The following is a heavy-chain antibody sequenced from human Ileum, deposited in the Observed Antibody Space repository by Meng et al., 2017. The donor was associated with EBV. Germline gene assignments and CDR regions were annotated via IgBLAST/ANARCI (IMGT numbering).Heavy chain of an antibody. Sequence: VQLSGSGPGLVKPSETLSLTCTVSGGSVSGAHSFWTWIRQPPGKGLEWIGYMSYSGSTNYSPPLESRVTISVDTSKNQFSLKLSSVTAADTAVYYCAGDPHSGSPHWGQGTLVTVSS. CDR1: GGSVSGAHSF. CDR3: AGDPHSGSPH. D-gene: IGHD1-26*01. CDR2: MSYSGST. J-gene: IGHJ4*02. V-gene: IGHV4-61*01.